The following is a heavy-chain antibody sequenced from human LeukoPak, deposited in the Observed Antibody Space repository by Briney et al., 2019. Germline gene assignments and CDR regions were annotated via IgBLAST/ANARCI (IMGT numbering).Heavy chain of an antibody. J-gene: IGHJ5*02. CDR3: AREGADDHGRLLWFDP. V-gene: IGHV1-18*01. CDR2: ISGSTYGT. Sequence: GASVKVSCAASGYTLARYGMSWVRQAPGQGPEWVGWISGSTYGTRYAQKFQGRIAMTTDTSTNTAYMDLRSLRSDDTAFYYCAREGADDHGRLLWFDPWGQGTLVTVSS. CDR1: GYTLARYG. D-gene: IGHD4-17*01.